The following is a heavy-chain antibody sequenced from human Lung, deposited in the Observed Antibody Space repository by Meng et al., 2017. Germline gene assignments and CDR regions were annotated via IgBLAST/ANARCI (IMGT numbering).Heavy chain of an antibody. CDR3: ARGPTTMAHDFDY. J-gene: IGHJ4*02. CDR2: INHSGST. CDR1: GGSFSDYY. V-gene: IGHV4-34*01. D-gene: IGHD4-11*01. Sequence: QGPLQQWGAGLLKPSETLSLTCVVSGGSFSDYYWSWIRQPPGKGLEWIGEINHSGSTNYNPSLESRATISVDTSQNNLSLKLRSVTAADSAVYYCARGPTTMAHDFDYWGQGTLVTVSS.